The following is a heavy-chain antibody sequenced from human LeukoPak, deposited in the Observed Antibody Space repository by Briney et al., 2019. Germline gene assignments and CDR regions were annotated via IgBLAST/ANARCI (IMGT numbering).Heavy chain of an antibody. CDR3: AKNRGSGSYDFDS. D-gene: IGHD3-10*01. J-gene: IGHJ4*02. CDR2: IRYDGSNK. V-gene: IGHV3-30*02. Sequence: GGSLRLSCAASGFTFGSYGMHWVRQAPGKGLEWVAFIRYDGSNKYYADSVKGRFTISRDNSKNTLYLQMNSLRAEDTAVYYCAKNRGSGSYDFDSWGQGTLVTVSS. CDR1: GFTFGSYG.